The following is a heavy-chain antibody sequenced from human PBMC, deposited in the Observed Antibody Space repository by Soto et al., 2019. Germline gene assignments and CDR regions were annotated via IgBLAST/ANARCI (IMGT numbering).Heavy chain of an antibody. J-gene: IGHJ4*02. Sequence: PGGSLRLSCAASGFTFSSYSMNWVRQAPGKGLEWVSSISSSSSYIYYADSVKGRFTISRDNAKNSLYLQMNSLRAEDTAVYYCARADLMTTVTKLDYWGQGTLVTVSS. D-gene: IGHD4-4*01. CDR3: ARADLMTTVTKLDY. CDR2: ISSSSSYI. V-gene: IGHV3-21*01. CDR1: GFTFSSYS.